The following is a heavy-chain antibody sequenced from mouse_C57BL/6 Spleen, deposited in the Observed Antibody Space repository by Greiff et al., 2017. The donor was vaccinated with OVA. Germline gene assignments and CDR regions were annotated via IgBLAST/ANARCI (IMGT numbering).Heavy chain of an antibody. D-gene: IGHD1-1*01. J-gene: IGHJ2*01. CDR3: ASYYGSSYPHYFDY. Sequence: VQLQQSGAELAKPGASVKLSCKASGYTFTSYWMHWVNQRPGQGLEWIGYINPSSGYTKYNQKFKDKATLNADKSSSTAYMQMSSLTYEDAAVYYCASYYGSSYPHYFDYWGQGTTLTVSS. CDR1: GYTFTSYW. V-gene: IGHV1-7*01. CDR2: INPSSGYT.